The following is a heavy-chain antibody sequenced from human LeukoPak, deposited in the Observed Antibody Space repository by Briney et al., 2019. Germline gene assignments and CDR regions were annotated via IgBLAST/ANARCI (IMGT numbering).Heavy chain of an antibody. CDR1: GGTFSSYA. D-gene: IGHD3-3*01. CDR3: ARSKYYDFNWFDP. CDR2: IIPIFGTA. V-gene: IGHV1-69*13. Sequence: ASVKVSCKASGGTFSSYAISWVRQAPGQGLEWMGGIIPIFGTANYAQKFRGRVTITADESTSTAYMELSSLRSEDTAVYYCARSKYYDFNWFDPWGQGTLVTVSS. J-gene: IGHJ5*02.